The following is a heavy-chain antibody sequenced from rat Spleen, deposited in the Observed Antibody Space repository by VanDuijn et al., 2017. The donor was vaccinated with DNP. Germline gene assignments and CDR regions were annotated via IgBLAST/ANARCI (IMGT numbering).Heavy chain of an antibody. V-gene: IGHV5S10*01. CDR3: ATHLYNNYAMDA. J-gene: IGHJ4*01. CDR1: GFTFSDYN. D-gene: IGHD1-10*01. CDR2: IIYDGSRT. Sequence: EVQLVESGGGLVQPGRSLKLSCAASGFTFSDYNMAWVRQAPKKGLEWVATIIYDGSRTYYRDSVKGRFTISRDNAKSTLYLQMDSLRSEDTATYYCATHLYNNYAMDAWGQGTSVTVSS.